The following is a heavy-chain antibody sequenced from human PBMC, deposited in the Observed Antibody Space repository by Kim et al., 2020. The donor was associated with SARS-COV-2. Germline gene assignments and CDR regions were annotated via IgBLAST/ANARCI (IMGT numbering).Heavy chain of an antibody. V-gene: IGHV4-59*01. CDR1: GGSITGSY. CDR3: ARDGYGSGSYGWVDP. J-gene: IGHJ5*02. Sequence: SETLSLTCTVSGGSITGSYWSWIRQPPGKGLEWIGHIYDSGTTNYNPSLKSRAVISDDTSKNQFSLKLTSVTPADTAAYFCARDGYGSGSYGWVDPWGLG. CDR2: IYDSGTT. D-gene: IGHD3-10*01.